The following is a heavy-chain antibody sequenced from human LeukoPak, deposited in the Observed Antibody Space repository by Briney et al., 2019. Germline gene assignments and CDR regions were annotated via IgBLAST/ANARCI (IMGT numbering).Heavy chain of an antibody. CDR3: ARVIAAAGTLFDY. D-gene: IGHD6-13*01. Sequence: GGSLRLSCAVSGFTFDDYAMYWVRQAPGKGLEWVSGISWNSGSTGYADSVKGRFTISRDNAKKSLYLQMNSLRAEDTAVYYCARVIAAAGTLFDYWGQGTLVTVSS. CDR2: ISWNSGST. CDR1: GFTFDDYA. V-gene: IGHV3-9*01. J-gene: IGHJ4*02.